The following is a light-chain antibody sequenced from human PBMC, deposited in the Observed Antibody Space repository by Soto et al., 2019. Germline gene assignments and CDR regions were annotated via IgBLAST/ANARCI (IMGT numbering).Light chain of an antibody. CDR2: EVS. CDR1: SSDVGSYNF. CDR3: CSYASSTSVI. Sequence: SALTQPASVSGSPGQSITISCTGTSSDVGSYNFVSWYQQHPGKAPEFIIYEVSKRPSGVSNRFSGSKSGNTASLTISGLQAEDEADYYCCSYASSTSVIFGGGTKLTVL. V-gene: IGLV2-23*02. J-gene: IGLJ2*01.